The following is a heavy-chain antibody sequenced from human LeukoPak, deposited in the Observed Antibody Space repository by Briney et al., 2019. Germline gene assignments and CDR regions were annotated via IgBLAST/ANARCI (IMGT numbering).Heavy chain of an antibody. Sequence: KPSETLSLTCTVSGGSLSNHYWSWIRQPPGKGLEWIGHIYDSGSTTYNPSLKSRVTISVDTSKNQFSLNLSSVTAADTAVYYCARGRIGGPKAPFDYWGQGTLVTVSS. V-gene: IGHV4-59*11. D-gene: IGHD3-16*01. J-gene: IGHJ4*02. CDR2: IYDSGST. CDR3: ARGRIGGPKAPFDY. CDR1: GGSLSNHY.